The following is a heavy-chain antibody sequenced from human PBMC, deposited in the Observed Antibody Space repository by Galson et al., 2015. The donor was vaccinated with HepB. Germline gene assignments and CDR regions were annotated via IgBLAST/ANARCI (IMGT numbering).Heavy chain of an antibody. CDR1: GFTFNTYA. Sequence: SLRLSCAASGFTFNTYAMHWVRQAPGKGLDWVAVIWFDGTDKYYSDSVKGRFTISRDNSKNTLYLQMNSLRAEDTAVYFCARDVTTVTTNTFDYWGQGTLVTVSS. D-gene: IGHD4-17*01. V-gene: IGHV3-33*01. CDR3: ARDVTTVTTNTFDY. J-gene: IGHJ4*02. CDR2: IWFDGTDK.